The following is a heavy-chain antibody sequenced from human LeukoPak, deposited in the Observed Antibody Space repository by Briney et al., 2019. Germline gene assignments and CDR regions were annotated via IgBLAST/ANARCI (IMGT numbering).Heavy chain of an antibody. CDR2: IIPIFGTA. V-gene: IGHV1-69*01. D-gene: IGHD3-10*01. CDR1: GGTFSSYA. CDR3: ARELYGSGSN. Sequence: GASVKVSCKTSGGTFSSYAISWVRQAPGQGLEWMGGIIPIFGTANYAQKFQGRVTITADESTSTAYMELSSLRSEDTAVYYCARELYGSGSNWGQGTLVTVSS. J-gene: IGHJ4*02.